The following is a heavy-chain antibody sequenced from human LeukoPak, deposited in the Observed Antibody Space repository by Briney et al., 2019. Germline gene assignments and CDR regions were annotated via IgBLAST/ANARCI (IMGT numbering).Heavy chain of an antibody. CDR1: GFTFSDCY. V-gene: IGHV3-11*01. CDR3: ARQSYYYDSSGHYVYYFDY. Sequence: GGSLRLSCAASGFTFSDCYMSWVRQAPGKGLEWGSYISSSGSTIYYAGFVKGRFTISRDNAKNSLYLQMNSLRAEDTAVYYCARQSYYYDSSGHYVYYFDYWGQGTLVTVSS. CDR2: ISSSGSTI. J-gene: IGHJ4*02. D-gene: IGHD3-22*01.